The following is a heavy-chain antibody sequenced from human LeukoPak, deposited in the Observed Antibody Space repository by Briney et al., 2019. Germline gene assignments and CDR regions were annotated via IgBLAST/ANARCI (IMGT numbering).Heavy chain of an antibody. CDR1: GFTFSSYT. J-gene: IGHJ4*02. CDR2: IRGSGGST. D-gene: IGHD1-26*01. V-gene: IGHV3-23*01. CDR3: ARLTGATVPFDC. Sequence: GGSLRLSCAASGFTFSSYTLSWVRQAPGKGLEWVSAIRGSGGSTYYADSVKGRFTISRDNSKNTLYLQMNSLRAEDTAVLYCARLTGATVPFDCWGQGTLVTVSS.